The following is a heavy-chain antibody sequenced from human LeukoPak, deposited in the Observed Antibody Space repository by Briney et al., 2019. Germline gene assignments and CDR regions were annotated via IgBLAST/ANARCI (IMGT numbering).Heavy chain of an antibody. CDR1: GNTLRELP. D-gene: IGHD3-3*01. V-gene: IGHV1-24*01. CDR3: ATRGSDFWSGFDY. CDR2: FDPENAEI. Sequence: VASVKVSCKLSGNTLRELPIQWVRQAGGKRLEWMAGFDPENAEIVYAQKFQGRVTMTEDTSTNTAYMELTSLTSDDTALYYCATRGSDFWSGFDYWGQGTQVTVSS. J-gene: IGHJ4*02.